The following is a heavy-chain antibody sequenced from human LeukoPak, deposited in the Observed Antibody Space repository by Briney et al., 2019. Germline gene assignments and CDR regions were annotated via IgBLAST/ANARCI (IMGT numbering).Heavy chain of an antibody. Sequence: HPGGSLRLSCGASGFTFSSYGMHWVRQAPGKGLEWVAFIWYDGSNKYYADSVKGRFTISRDNSKNTLYLQMNSLRAEDTAVYYCARDVDSSGFYFDYWGQGTLVTVSS. D-gene: IGHD3-22*01. J-gene: IGHJ4*02. CDR3: ARDVDSSGFYFDY. CDR1: GFTFSSYG. V-gene: IGHV3-33*01. CDR2: IWYDGSNK.